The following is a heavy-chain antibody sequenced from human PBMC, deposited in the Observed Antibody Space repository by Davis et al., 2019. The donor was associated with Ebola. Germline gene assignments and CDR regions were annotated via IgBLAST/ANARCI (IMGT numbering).Heavy chain of an antibody. D-gene: IGHD5-24*01. Sequence: ASVKVSCKASGGTFSSYTISWVRQAPGQGLEWMGWISAYNGNTNYAQKLQGRVTMTTDTSTSTAYMELRSLRSDDTAVYYCARDPGGYKSLQRGGYYYGMDVWGQGTTVTVS. CDR1: GGTFSSYT. CDR3: ARDPGGYKSLQRGGYYYGMDV. CDR2: ISAYNGNT. J-gene: IGHJ6*02. V-gene: IGHV1-18*01.